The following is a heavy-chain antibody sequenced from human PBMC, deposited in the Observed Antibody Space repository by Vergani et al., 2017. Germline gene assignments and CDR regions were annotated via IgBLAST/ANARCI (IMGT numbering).Heavy chain of an antibody. CDR3: AGGYDLATFDY. V-gene: IGHV4-59*01. CDR2: IYYSGST. CDR1: GGSISSYY. J-gene: IGHJ4*02. Sequence: QVQLQESGPGLVKPSETLSLTCTVSGGSISSYYLSWIRQPPGKGLEWLGYIYYSGSTNYNPSLNSRGTISVDTSKHQFSLKLSSVTAADTAVYYCAGGYDLATFDYWGQGTLVTVSS. D-gene: IGHD5-12*01.